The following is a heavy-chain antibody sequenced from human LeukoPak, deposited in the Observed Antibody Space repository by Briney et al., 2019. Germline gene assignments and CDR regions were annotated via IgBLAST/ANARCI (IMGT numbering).Heavy chain of an antibody. CDR3: VGEPGYCSGGSCYGGWSDP. V-gene: IGHV4-34*01. CDR2: INHSGST. CDR1: GGSVSGYY. Sequence: PSETLSLTCAVYGGSVSGYYWSWIRQPPGKGLEWFGEINHSGSTDYNPSLKSRVTISPDRSKNQFSLKLTSVTAADTAVYYCVGEPGYCSGGSCYGGWSDPWGQGTLVTVSS. J-gene: IGHJ5*02. D-gene: IGHD2-15*01.